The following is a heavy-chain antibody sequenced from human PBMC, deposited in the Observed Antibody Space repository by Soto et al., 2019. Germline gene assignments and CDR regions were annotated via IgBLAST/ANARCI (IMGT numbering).Heavy chain of an antibody. Sequence: QVQLQQWGAGLLKPSETLSLTCAVYGGSFSGYYWSWIRQPPGKGLEWIGEINHSGSTNYNPSLKRRVTISVDTSKNQFSRKLSSVTAADTAVYYCARNGSYYDFWSGYYFGGGMDVWGQGTTVTVSS. V-gene: IGHV4-34*01. CDR3: ARNGSYYDFWSGYYFGGGMDV. CDR1: GGSFSGYY. D-gene: IGHD3-3*01. J-gene: IGHJ6*02. CDR2: INHSGST.